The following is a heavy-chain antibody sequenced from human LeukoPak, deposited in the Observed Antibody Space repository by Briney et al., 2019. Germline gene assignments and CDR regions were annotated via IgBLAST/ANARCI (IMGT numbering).Heavy chain of an antibody. J-gene: IGHJ4*02. CDR1: GGSISSYY. V-gene: IGHV4-59*08. CDR3: TRRGRNNWGEGNDY. D-gene: IGHD1-1*01. CDR2: INGGGNT. Sequence: SETLSLTCTVSGGSISSYYWSWIRQPPGKGLDWIGYINGGGNTNTNPSLNNRITMTVDTSKNQFSVKLSSVTAADTAVYYCTRRGRNNWGEGNDYWGQGTLVPVSS.